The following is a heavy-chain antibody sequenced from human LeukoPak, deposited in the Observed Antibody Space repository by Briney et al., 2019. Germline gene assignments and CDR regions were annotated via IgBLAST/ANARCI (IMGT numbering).Heavy chain of an antibody. J-gene: IGHJ4*02. CDR2: IYTAGIT. V-gene: IGHV4-4*07. CDR3: ASGLFADYYFNS. CDR1: GGSISSYY. Sequence: SETLSLTCTVSGGSISSYYWSWIRQPAGKGLEWIGRIYTAGITKYNPSLKSRVTMSVDTSKSQFSLRLSSVTAADTAVYYCASGLFADYYFNSWGPGTLVTVSS.